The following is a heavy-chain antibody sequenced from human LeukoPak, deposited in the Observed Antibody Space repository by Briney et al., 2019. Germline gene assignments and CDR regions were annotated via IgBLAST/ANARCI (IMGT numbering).Heavy chain of an antibody. V-gene: IGHV4-34*01. D-gene: IGHD5-24*01. J-gene: IGHJ4*02. Sequence: PSETLSLTCAVYGGSFSGYYWSWIRQPPGKGLEWIGEINHSGSTNYNPSLKSRVTISVDTSKNQFSLKLSSVTAADTAVYYCARGWRWLQFSWGQGTLVTVSS. CDR3: ARGWRWLQFS. CDR2: INHSGST. CDR1: GGSFSGYY.